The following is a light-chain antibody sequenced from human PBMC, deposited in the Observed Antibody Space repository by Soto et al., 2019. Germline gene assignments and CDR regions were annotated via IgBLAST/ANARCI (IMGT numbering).Light chain of an antibody. CDR3: QKYNSAPLT. CDR1: QGISSD. Sequence: DIQMTQSPSSLSASVGDTVTITCRASQGISSDLDWYQQKPGKVPKLLLYAASTLQSGVPSRFSGSASGTDFTLTISSLQPEDVGTYYCQKYNSAPLTFGGGTKVEIK. V-gene: IGKV1-27*01. J-gene: IGKJ4*01. CDR2: AAS.